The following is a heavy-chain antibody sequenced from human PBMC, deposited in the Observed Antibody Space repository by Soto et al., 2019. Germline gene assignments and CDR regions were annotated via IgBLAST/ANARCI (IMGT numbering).Heavy chain of an antibody. V-gene: IGHV3-74*01. CDR1: GFNFSNYW. D-gene: IGHD2-15*01. CDR2: IDSDGRAP. Sequence: GALRLSCAASGFNFSNYWMHWVRQAPGKGLVWVSRIDSDGRAPIYADSVKGRFTISRDNANNTLYLQINSLRPEDTAVYYCARPTSLGGNPFDYWGQGTLVTVSS. J-gene: IGHJ4*02. CDR3: ARPTSLGGNPFDY.